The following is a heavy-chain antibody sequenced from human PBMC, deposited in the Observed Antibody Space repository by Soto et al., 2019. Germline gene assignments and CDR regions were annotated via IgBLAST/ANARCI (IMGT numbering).Heavy chain of an antibody. CDR3: ARPNRYYCFSGIDV. CDR2: ISYDGSNK. D-gene: IGHD7-27*01. J-gene: IGHJ6*02. CDR1: GVTFSSYA. Sequence: QVQLVESGGGVVQPGRSLRLSCAASGVTFSSYAINWVRQAPGQGLEWVAVISYDGSNKYYADSVKGRFTISRDNSKNKLYLQMNRLRAEDTAVYYCARPNRYYCFSGIDVWGQGTTVTVSS. V-gene: IGHV3-30-3*01.